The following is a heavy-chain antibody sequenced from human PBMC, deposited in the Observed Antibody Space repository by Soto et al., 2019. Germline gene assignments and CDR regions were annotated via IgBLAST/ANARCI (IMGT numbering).Heavy chain of an antibody. Sequence: GGSPRLSCVASGFTLSSYHMDWVRQAPGKGLEWISYIHASSISNIYYADSVKGRFTISRDKAKNSLYLQMDSLRAEDTAVYYCARDGTTGTANYHYAMDVWGQGTTVTVSS. CDR1: GFTLSSYH. V-gene: IGHV3-48*03. D-gene: IGHD4-17*01. J-gene: IGHJ6*02. CDR2: IHASSISNI. CDR3: ARDGTTGTANYHYAMDV.